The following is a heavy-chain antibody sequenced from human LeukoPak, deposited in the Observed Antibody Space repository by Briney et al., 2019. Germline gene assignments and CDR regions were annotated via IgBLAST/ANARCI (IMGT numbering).Heavy chain of an antibody. J-gene: IGHJ4*02. V-gene: IGHV3-23*01. CDR3: FLYDTDY. Sequence: GSLRLSCAASGFFFSNYAISLVRQPPAGGPGWVSSISGGGETFYADSVKGRFTISRDNSKNTLYLQMNSLRAEDTAVYYCFLYDTDYWGQGTLVTVSS. CDR2: ISGGGET. D-gene: IGHD3-22*01. CDR1: GFFFSNYA.